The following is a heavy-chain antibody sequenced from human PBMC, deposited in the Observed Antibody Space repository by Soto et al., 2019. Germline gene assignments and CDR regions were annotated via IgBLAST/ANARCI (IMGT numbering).Heavy chain of an antibody. CDR1: GYSFTSYW. CDR3: ASSTIFGVVTHYYYYGMDV. V-gene: IGHV5-51*01. Sequence: GESLKISCKGSGYSFTSYWIGWVRQMPGKGLEWMGIIYPGDSDTRYSPSFQGRVTISADKSISTAYLQWSSLKASDTAMYYCASSTIFGVVTHYYYYGMDVWGQGTTVTVSS. J-gene: IGHJ6*02. D-gene: IGHD3-3*01. CDR2: IYPGDSDT.